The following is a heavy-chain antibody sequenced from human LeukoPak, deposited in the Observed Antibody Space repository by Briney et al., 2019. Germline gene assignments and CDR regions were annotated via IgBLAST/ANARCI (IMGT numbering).Heavy chain of an antibody. J-gene: IGHJ4*02. CDR2: IIPILGIA. Sequence: GTSVKVSCKASGGTFSSYAISWVRQAPGQGLECMGRIIPILGIASYAQKFQGRVTITANKSTSTAYMELSSLRSEDTAVYYCARDRGELEPNPEPYFDYWGQGTLVTVSS. V-gene: IGHV1-69*04. D-gene: IGHD1-1*01. CDR3: ARDRGELEPNPEPYFDY. CDR1: GGTFSSYA.